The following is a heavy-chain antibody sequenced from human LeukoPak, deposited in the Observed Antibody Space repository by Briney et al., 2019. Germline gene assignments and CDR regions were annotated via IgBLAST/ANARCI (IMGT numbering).Heavy chain of an antibody. CDR2: ISGYNGNT. Sequence: ASVKVSCKASGYTFTNFGVNWVRQAPGQGLEWMGWISGYNGNTNYAQKLQDRVTMTTDTSTTTAYMELRSLRSDDTAVYYCAGRYYYDSSGHAFDIWGQGTMVTVSS. V-gene: IGHV1-18*01. CDR3: AGRYYYDSSGHAFDI. J-gene: IGHJ3*02. CDR1: GYTFTNFG. D-gene: IGHD3-22*01.